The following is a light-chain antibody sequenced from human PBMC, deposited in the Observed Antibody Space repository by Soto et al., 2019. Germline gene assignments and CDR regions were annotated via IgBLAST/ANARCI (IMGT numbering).Light chain of an antibody. CDR2: DAS. Sequence: DIQMTQSPSSLSASVGDRVTITCQASQDISNYLNWYQHKPGKAPKLLIFDASNLQTGVPSRFSGSGSGTHFTFTISSLQPEDIATYFCQQYGNLPLTFGGGTKVEIK. CDR1: QDISNY. J-gene: IGKJ4*01. V-gene: IGKV1-33*01. CDR3: QQYGNLPLT.